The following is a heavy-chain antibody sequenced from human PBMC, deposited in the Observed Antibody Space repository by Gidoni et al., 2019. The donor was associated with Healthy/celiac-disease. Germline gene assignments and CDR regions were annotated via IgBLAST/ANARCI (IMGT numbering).Heavy chain of an antibody. CDR2: IKQDGSEK. CDR3: ARGTGCGGDCYRGAFDI. J-gene: IGHJ3*02. Sequence: EVQLVESGGGLVQPGGSLRLSCAASGFTFSSYWMSWVRQAPGKGLEWVANIKQDGSEKYYVDSVKGRFTISRDNAKNSLYLQMNSLRAEDTAVYYCARGTGCGGDCYRGAFDIWGQGTMVTVSS. V-gene: IGHV3-7*03. D-gene: IGHD2-21*02. CDR1: GFTFSSYW.